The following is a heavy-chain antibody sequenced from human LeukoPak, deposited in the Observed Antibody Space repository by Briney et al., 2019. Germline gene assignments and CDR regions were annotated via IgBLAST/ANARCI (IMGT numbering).Heavy chain of an antibody. Sequence: GESLQISCKGSGYSFTSYWIGWVRQMPGKGLEWMGIIYPGDSDTRYSPSFQGQVTISADKSISAAYLQWSSLKASDTAMYYCARAPTTVTTSSVAFDIWGQGTMVTVSS. CDR1: GYSFTSYW. CDR2: IYPGDSDT. CDR3: ARAPTTVTTSSVAFDI. J-gene: IGHJ3*02. D-gene: IGHD4-17*01. V-gene: IGHV5-51*01.